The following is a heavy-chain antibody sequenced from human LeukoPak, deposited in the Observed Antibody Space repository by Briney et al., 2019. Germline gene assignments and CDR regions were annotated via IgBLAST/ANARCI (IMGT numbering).Heavy chain of an antibody. CDR1: GYTFTGYY. CDR3: ARDTSDFWSGYYSSGAFDI. D-gene: IGHD3-3*01. Sequence: GASVKVSCKASGYTFTGYYMHWVRQAPGQGLEWMGRINPNSGGTNYAQKFQSRVTMTRDTSISTAYMELSRVRSDDTAVYYCARDTSDFWSGYYSSGAFDIWGQGTMVTVSS. J-gene: IGHJ3*02. V-gene: IGHV1-2*06. CDR2: INPNSGGT.